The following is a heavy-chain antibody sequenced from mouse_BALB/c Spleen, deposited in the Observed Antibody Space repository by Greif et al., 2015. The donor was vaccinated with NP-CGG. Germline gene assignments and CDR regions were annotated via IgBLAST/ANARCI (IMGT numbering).Heavy chain of an antibody. CDR3: ARSHYYGYVGFDY. D-gene: IGHD1-2*01. V-gene: IGHV14-3*02. Sequence: VRLQQSGAGLVKPGASVKLSCTASGFNIKDTYMHWVKQRPEQGLEWIGRIDPANGNTKYDPKFQGKATITADTSSNTAYLQLSSLTSEDTAVYYCARSHYYGYVGFDYWGQGTTLTVSS. J-gene: IGHJ2*01. CDR2: IDPANGNT. CDR1: GFNIKDTY.